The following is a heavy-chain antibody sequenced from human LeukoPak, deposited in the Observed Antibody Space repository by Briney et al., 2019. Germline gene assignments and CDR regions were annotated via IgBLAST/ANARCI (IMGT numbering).Heavy chain of an antibody. J-gene: IGHJ4*02. CDR3: AKASDYGGNEFDY. CDR2: ITWNSAYK. V-gene: IGHV3-9*01. CDR1: GFTFEHYG. Sequence: QTGRSLRLSCAASGFTFEHYGMHWVRQVPGKGLEWVAYITWNSAYKGNADSVKGRFAISRDNAKNSLHLQMNSLTAADTAFYYCAKASDYGGNEFDYWGQGTLVTVSS. D-gene: IGHD4-23*01.